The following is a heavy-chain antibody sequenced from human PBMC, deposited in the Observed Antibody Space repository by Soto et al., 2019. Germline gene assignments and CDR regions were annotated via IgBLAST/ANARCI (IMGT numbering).Heavy chain of an antibody. CDR3: ARHIAGSFDI. Sequence: QVQLQESGPGLVKPSETLSLTCTVSGGSISSYYWSWIRQPPGKGLEWIGYIYYSGSTNYNPSLKRRLTRPLDTPNNQFSLQLSSVPAADTAVYYCARHIAGSFDIWGQGTMVTVSS. J-gene: IGHJ3*02. CDR1: GGSISSYY. V-gene: IGHV4-59*01. D-gene: IGHD6-13*01. CDR2: IYYSGST.